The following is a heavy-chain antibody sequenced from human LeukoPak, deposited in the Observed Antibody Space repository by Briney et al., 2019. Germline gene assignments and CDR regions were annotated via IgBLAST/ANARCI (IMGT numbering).Heavy chain of an antibody. CDR3: ARPTTHYYMDV. D-gene: IGHD4-17*01. J-gene: IGHJ6*03. CDR2: IYYSGST. Sequence: SETLSLTCTVYSGLVSSDYWTWIRQPPGKGLEWIGSIYYSGSTYYNPSLKSRVTISVDTSKNQFSLKLSSVTAADTAVYYCARPTTHYYMDVWGKGTTVTVSS. V-gene: IGHV4-39*07. CDR1: SGLVSSDY.